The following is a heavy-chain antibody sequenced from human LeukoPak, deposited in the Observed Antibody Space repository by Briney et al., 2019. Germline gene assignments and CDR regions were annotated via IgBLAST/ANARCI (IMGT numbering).Heavy chain of an antibody. J-gene: IGHJ4*02. D-gene: IGHD2-2*01. Sequence: PSETLSLTCTVSGGSISSGSYYWSWIRQPAGKGLEWIGRIYISGSTNYNPSLKSRVTISVDTSKNQFSLKLSSVTAADTAVYYCAKGYCRGNSCYDDRGAFDYWGQGTLVTVSS. V-gene: IGHV4-61*02. CDR3: AKGYCRGNSCYDDRGAFDY. CDR2: IYISGST. CDR1: GGSISSGSYY.